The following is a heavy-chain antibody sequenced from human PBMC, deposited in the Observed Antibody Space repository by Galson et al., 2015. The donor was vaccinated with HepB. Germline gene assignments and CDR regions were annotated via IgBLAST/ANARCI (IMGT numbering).Heavy chain of an antibody. CDR1: GGSFSGYY. CDR3: ARAPNRKRYCSSTSCYTNYFDY. Sequence: SETLSLTCAVYGGSFSGYYWSWIRQPPGKGLEWIGEINHSGSTNYNPSLKSRVTISVDTSKNQFSLKLSSVTAADTAVYYCARAPNRKRYCSSTSCYTNYFDYWGQGTLVTVSS. J-gene: IGHJ4*02. CDR2: INHSGST. V-gene: IGHV4-34*01. D-gene: IGHD2-2*02.